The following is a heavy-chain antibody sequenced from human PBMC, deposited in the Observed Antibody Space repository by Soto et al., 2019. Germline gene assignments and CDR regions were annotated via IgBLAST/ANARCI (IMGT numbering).Heavy chain of an antibody. CDR2: IIPIFGTA. CDR1: GVTFSSYA. Sequence: ASVKVSCKASGVTFSSYAISWVRQAPGQGLEWMGGIIPIFGTANYAQKFQGRVTITADESTSTAYMELSSLRSEDTAVYYCARPTGDFYYYYGMDVWGQGTTVTVSS. J-gene: IGHJ6*02. V-gene: IGHV1-69*13. D-gene: IGHD1-1*01. CDR3: ARPTGDFYYYYGMDV.